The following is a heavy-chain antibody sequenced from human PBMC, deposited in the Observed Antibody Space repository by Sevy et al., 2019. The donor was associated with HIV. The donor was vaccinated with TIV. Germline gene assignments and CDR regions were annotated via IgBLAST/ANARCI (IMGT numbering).Heavy chain of an antibody. CDR1: GFSFSSYS. CDR3: ARSYSSSWYILYYFQY. J-gene: IGHJ4*02. Sequence: GGSLRLSCAASGFSFSSYSVSWVRQAPGKGLEWVASIGRSNSYIYYADSVKGRFTISRDNAKNSLFLHMNTLRAEDTAVSYCARSYSSSWYILYYFQYWGQGTPVTVSS. CDR2: IGRSNSYI. V-gene: IGHV3-21*01. D-gene: IGHD6-13*01.